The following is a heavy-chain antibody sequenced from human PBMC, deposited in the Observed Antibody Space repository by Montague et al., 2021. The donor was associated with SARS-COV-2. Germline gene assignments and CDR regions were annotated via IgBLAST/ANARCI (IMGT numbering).Heavy chain of an antibody. D-gene: IGHD6-13*01. V-gene: IGHV4-39*07. J-gene: IGHJ5*02. CDR2: MHYSGAT. CDR3: ARDSKGGRQLGNWFDP. Sequence: SETRSLTCSVSGGSLETSGYYWGWVRQPPGKGLDWIVSMHYSGATFYNPSLKSRVTMSLDTSKNHFSLNLTSVTAADTAVYFCARDSKGGRQLGNWFDPWGQGTLVTVSS. CDR1: GGSLETSGYY.